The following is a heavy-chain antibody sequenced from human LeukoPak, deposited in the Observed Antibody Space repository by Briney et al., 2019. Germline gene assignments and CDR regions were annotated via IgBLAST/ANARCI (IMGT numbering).Heavy chain of an antibody. J-gene: IGHJ4*02. CDR1: GYTFASYG. CDR2: ISAYNGNT. CDR3: AREATGRTRRGPDY. D-gene: IGHD5-12*01. Sequence: ASVKVSCKASGYTFASYGISWVRQAPGQGLEWMGWISAYNGNTNYAQKLQGRVTMTTDTSTSTAYMELRSLRSDDTAVYYCAREATGRTRRGPDYWGQGTLVTVSS. V-gene: IGHV1-18*01.